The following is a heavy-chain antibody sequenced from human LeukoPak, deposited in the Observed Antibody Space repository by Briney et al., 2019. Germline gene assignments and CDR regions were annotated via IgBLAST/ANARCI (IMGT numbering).Heavy chain of an antibody. V-gene: IGHV4-59*01. CDR2: IDYSGST. Sequence: SETLSLTCTVSGDSINSYYWSWIRQPPGRGLEWIGYIDYSGSTNYNPFLKSRVTISLDRPKNQFSLRLSSVTAADTAVYYCARSRRPPFFDYWGQGTLVTISS. CDR1: GDSINSYY. J-gene: IGHJ4*02. CDR3: ARSRRPPFFDY. D-gene: IGHD3-16*01.